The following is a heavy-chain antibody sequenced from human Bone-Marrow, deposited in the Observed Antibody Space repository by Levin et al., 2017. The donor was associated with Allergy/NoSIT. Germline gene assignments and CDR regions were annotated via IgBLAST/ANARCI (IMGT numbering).Heavy chain of an antibody. D-gene: IGHD1-7*01. Sequence: GSLRLSCTVSGGSISSSSYYWGWIRQPPGKGLEWIGSIYYSGSTYYNPSLKSRVTISVDTSKNQFSLKLSSVTAADTAVYYCARSTGTTAGYFDYWGQGTLVTVSS. CDR3: ARSTGTTAGYFDY. V-gene: IGHV4-39*01. J-gene: IGHJ4*02. CDR1: GGSISSSSYY. CDR2: IYYSGST.